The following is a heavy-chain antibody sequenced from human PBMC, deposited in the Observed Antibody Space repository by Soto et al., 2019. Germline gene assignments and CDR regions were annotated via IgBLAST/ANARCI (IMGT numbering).Heavy chain of an antibody. CDR3: AKATMVRGVYYFDY. CDR2: ISGSGGST. D-gene: IGHD3-10*01. CDR1: GFTFSSYA. Sequence: GGSLRLSCAASGFTFSSYAMSWVRQAPGKGLEWVSAISGSGGSTYYADSVKGRFTISRDNSKNTLYLQMNSLRAEDTAVYYCAKATMVRGVYYFDYWGQGTLVTAPQ. J-gene: IGHJ4*02. V-gene: IGHV3-23*01.